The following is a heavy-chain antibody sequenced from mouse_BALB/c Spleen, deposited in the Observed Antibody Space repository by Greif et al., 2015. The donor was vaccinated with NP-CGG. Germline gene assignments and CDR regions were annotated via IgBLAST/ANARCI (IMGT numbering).Heavy chain of an antibody. CDR3: ARDDGYYWYFDV. CDR2: SRNKANDYTT. J-gene: IGHJ1*01. D-gene: IGHD2-2*01. Sequence: DVKLVESGGGLVQPGGSLRLSCATSGFTFSDFYMEWVRQPPGMRLEWIAASRNKANDYTTEYSASVKGRFIVSRDTSQSILYLQMNALRAEDAAIYYCARDDGYYWYFDVWGAGTTVTVSS. CDR1: GFTFSDFY. V-gene: IGHV7-1*02.